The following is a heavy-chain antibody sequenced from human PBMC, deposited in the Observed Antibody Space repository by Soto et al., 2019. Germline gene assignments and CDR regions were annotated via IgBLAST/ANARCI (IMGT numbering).Heavy chain of an antibody. Sequence: SETLSLTCTASGGSISSYYWSWIRQPPGKGLGWIGYIYYSGSTNYNPSLKSRVTISVDTSKNQFSLKLSSVTAADTAVYYCARIRNIVATGFDYWGQGTRVTVSS. V-gene: IGHV4-59*08. J-gene: IGHJ4*02. D-gene: IGHD5-12*01. CDR3: ARIRNIVATGFDY. CDR2: IYYSGST. CDR1: GGSISSYY.